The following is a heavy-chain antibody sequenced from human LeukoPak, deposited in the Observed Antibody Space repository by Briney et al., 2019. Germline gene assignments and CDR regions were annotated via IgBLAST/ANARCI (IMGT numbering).Heavy chain of an antibody. V-gene: IGHV1-46*01. J-gene: IGHJ5*02. CDR1: RYTFTNYY. CDR3: ARDNSIGGRGWWFDP. D-gene: IGHD4-23*01. Sequence: GASVKVSCKASRYTFTNYYMHWVRQAPGQGLEWMGLINPSGGSTSYAEKFQGRVIMTRDMSTTTDYMELSSLRSEDTAVYYCARDNSIGGRGWWFDPWGQGTLVTVSS. CDR2: INPSGGST.